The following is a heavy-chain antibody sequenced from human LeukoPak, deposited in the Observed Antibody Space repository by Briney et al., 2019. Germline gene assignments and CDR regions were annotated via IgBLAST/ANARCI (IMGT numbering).Heavy chain of an antibody. CDR2: IHYSGNT. D-gene: IGHD4-23*01. CDR3: ARENNDYGGKKAFDY. V-gene: IGHV4-30-4*01. J-gene: IGHJ4*02. Sequence: PSETLSLTCAVSGGSSRSGDYFWSWIRQPPGKGLEWIGHIHYSGNTYYNPSLKSRVSISVDTSKSQFSLKLSPVTAADTAVYYCARENNDYGGKKAFDYWGQGTLVTVSS. CDR1: GGSSRSGDYF.